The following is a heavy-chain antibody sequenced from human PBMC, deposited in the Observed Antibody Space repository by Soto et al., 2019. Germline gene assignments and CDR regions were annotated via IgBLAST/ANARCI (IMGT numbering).Heavy chain of an antibody. V-gene: IGHV3-30-3*01. Sequence: PGGSLRLSCAASGFTFSSYAISWVRPAPGKGLEWVAVISYDGSNKYYADSVKGRFTISRDNSKNTLYLQMNSLRAEDTAVYYCARDRLRYNWNDFPYYYYGMDVWGQGTTVTVSS. CDR2: ISYDGSNK. CDR3: ARDRLRYNWNDFPYYYYGMDV. D-gene: IGHD1-1*01. J-gene: IGHJ6*02. CDR1: GFTFSSYA.